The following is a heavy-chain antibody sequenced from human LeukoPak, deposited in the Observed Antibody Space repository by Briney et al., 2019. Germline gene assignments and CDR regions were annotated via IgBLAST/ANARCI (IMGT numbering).Heavy chain of an antibody. CDR2: IYMSGNT. J-gene: IGHJ5*02. CDR3: AREISTLFGVVTMRFVP. Sequence: SETLSLTCNVSGGSISTYYWSWVRQCAGRGLEWTGRIYMSGNTNHHHSLRSRVAMSVGKYKNQFFLNLSSVTAADTAVYYCAREISTLFGVVTMRFVPWGQGPLVIVSS. D-gene: IGHD3-3*01. V-gene: IGHV4-4*07. CDR1: GGSISTYY.